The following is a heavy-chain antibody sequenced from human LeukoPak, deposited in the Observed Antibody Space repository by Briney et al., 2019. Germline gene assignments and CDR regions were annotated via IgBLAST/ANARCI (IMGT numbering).Heavy chain of an antibody. Sequence: GGSLRLSCAASGFTFSSYGMHWVRQAPGKGLEWVAVISYDGSNKYYADSVKGRFTISRDNSKNTLYLQMNSLRAEDTAVYYCARDTIFGFYFDYWGQGTLVTVSS. CDR2: ISYDGSNK. CDR1: GFTFSSYG. J-gene: IGHJ4*02. D-gene: IGHD3-3*01. V-gene: IGHV3-30*03. CDR3: ARDTIFGFYFDY.